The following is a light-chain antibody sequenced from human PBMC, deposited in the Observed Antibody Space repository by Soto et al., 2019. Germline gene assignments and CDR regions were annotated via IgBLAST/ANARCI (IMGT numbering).Light chain of an antibody. CDR1: QDISNY. J-gene: IGKJ4*01. Sequence: DIQMTQSPSSLSASVGDRVTITCQASQDISNYLNWYPQKPGKAPMLLIYDASNLETGVPSRFSGSGSGTDFTFTISSLQPEDIATYYCQQYDNLPALTFGGGTKVEIK. CDR2: DAS. CDR3: QQYDNLPALT. V-gene: IGKV1-33*01.